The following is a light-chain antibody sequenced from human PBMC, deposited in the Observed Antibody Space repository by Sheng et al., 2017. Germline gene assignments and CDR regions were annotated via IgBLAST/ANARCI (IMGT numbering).Light chain of an antibody. CDR3: SSYTSRSTWV. V-gene: IGLV2-14*03. CDR1: GSDIGFSNY. Sequence: QSALAQPASVSGSPGQSITISCSGTGSDIGFSNYVSWYQQHPGKAPRVIISDATNRPSGVSDRFSGSKSGHTASLTISGLHTDDEADYFCSSYTSRSTWVFGGGTSLTVL. J-gene: IGLJ3*02. CDR2: DAT.